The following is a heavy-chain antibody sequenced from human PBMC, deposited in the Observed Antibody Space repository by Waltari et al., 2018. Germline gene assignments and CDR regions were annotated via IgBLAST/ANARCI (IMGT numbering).Heavy chain of an antibody. CDR3: ARDESGYYYESSGYHH. D-gene: IGHD3-22*01. Sequence: QVQLVQSGAEVKKPGASVKVSCKPSGYPFTGYYLHWVRQAPGQGLEWMGWINPNSGGTKYAQKFQGRVTMTRDTSISTAYMELRRLRSDDTAVYYCARDESGYYYESSGYHHWGQGTLVTVSS. V-gene: IGHV1-2*02. CDR2: INPNSGGT. J-gene: IGHJ5*02. CDR1: GYPFTGYY.